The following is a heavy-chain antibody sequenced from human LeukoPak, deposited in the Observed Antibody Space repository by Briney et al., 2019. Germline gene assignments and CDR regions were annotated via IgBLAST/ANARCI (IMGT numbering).Heavy chain of an antibody. V-gene: IGHV1-2*02. CDR1: GYTFTGYY. D-gene: IGHD1-14*01. Sequence: ASVTVSCKASGYTFTGYYIHWVRQAPGQGLEWMGWINPNSGGTNYAQKFQGRVTMTRDTSISTVYMELSSLRSDDTAVYFCARAKDLYNNNWPNWFDPWGHGTLVTVSS. CDR2: INPNSGGT. CDR3: ARAKDLYNNNWPNWFDP. J-gene: IGHJ5*02.